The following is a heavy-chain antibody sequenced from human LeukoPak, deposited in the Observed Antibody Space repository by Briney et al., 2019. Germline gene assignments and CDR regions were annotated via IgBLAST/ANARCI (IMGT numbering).Heavy chain of an antibody. CDR2: IYHSGST. J-gene: IGHJ5*02. Sequence: SGTLSLTCAVSGGSISSSNWWSWVRQPPGKGLEWIGEIYHSGSTNYNPSLKSRVTISVDKSKNQFSLKLSSVTATDTAVYYCASQGYYDSSPFDPWGQGTLVTVSS. CDR3: ASQGYYDSSPFDP. V-gene: IGHV4-4*02. CDR1: GGSISSSNW. D-gene: IGHD3-22*01.